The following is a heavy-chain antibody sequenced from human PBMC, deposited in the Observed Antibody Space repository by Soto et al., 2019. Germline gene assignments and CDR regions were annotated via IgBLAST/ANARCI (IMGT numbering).Heavy chain of an antibody. CDR2: INHSGST. CDR1: GGSFSGYY. Sequence: SETLSLTCAVYGGSFSGYYWSWIRQPPVKWLEWIGEINHSGSTNYNPSLKSRVTISVDASKNLFSLKLSSVTAADTAVYYCARGGAVAGPFDYWGQGXQVTVYS. V-gene: IGHV4-34*01. J-gene: IGHJ4*02. CDR3: ARGGAVAGPFDY. D-gene: IGHD6-19*01.